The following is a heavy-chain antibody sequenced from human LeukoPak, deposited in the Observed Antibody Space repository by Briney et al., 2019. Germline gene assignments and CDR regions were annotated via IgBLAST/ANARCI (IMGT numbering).Heavy chain of an antibody. D-gene: IGHD3-10*01. Sequence: GGSLRLSCAASGFTFGDYAIHWVRQAPGKGLEWVSGISWHSANIGYADSVKGRFTISRDNAKNYLYLQMNSLRAEDTALYYCVKSGGSGTRLWYFDLWGRGTLVTVSS. CDR3: VKSGGSGTRLWYFDL. CDR1: GFTFGDYA. V-gene: IGHV3-9*01. CDR2: ISWHSANI. J-gene: IGHJ2*01.